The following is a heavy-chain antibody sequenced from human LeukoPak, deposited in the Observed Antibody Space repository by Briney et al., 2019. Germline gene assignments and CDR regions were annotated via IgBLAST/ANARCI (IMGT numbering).Heavy chain of an antibody. CDR2: INHSGST. J-gene: IGHJ4*02. CDR1: GGSFSGYY. D-gene: IGHD6-19*01. Sequence: SETLSLTCAVYGGSFSGYYWSWIRQPPGKGLEWIGEINHSGSTNYNPSLKSRVTISVDTSKNQFSLKLSSVTAADTAVYYCARGATWEQWLAAFDYWGQGTLVTVSS. CDR3: ARGATWEQWLAAFDY. V-gene: IGHV4-34*01.